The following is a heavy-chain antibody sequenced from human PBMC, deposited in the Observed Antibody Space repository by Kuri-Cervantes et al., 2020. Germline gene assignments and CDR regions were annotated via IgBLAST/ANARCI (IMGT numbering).Heavy chain of an antibody. CDR3: ARVDDWNGPDY. CDR1: GGSTSSSSYY. CDR2: IYYSGST. D-gene: IGHD1-1*01. V-gene: IGHV4-39*07. Sequence: ESLKISCTVSGGSTSSSSYYWGWIRQPPGKGLEWIGSIYYSGSTYYNPSLKSRVTISVDTSKNQFSLKLSSVTAADTSVYYCARVDDWNGPDYWGQGTLVTVSS. J-gene: IGHJ4*02.